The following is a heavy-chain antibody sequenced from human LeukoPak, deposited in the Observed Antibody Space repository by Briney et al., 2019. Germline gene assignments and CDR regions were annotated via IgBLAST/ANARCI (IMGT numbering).Heavy chain of an antibody. CDR2: INPNSGGT. D-gene: IGHD3-22*01. CDR3: AATYYYDSSGYYYSERFFDY. Sequence: ASVKVSCKASGYTFTGYYMHWVRQAPGQGLEWMGWINPNSGGTNYAQKFQGRVTMTRDTSISTAYMELSRLRSDDTAVYYCAATYYYDSSGYYYSERFFDYWGQGTLVTVSS. V-gene: IGHV1-2*02. CDR1: GYTFTGYY. J-gene: IGHJ4*02.